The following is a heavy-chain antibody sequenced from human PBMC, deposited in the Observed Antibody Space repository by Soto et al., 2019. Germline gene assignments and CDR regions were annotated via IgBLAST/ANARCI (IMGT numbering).Heavy chain of an antibody. J-gene: IGHJ4*02. V-gene: IGHV3-23*01. Sequence: EVQLLESGGVLVQPGGSLRLSCAASGFTFDGYAMSWVRQAPGKGLQWVSSIGGSGDGTYYADSVKGRFTISRDNSKNTLYLQMNSLRAEDTAVYYCARAREVTFIRTPSSHWGQGTLVTVSS. CDR1: GFTFDGYA. D-gene: IGHD6-6*01. CDR2: IGGSGDGT. CDR3: ARAREVTFIRTPSSH.